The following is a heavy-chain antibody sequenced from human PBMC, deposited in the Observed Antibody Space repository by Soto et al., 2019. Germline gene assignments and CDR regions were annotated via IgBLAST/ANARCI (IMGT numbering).Heavy chain of an antibody. CDR1: GFTFSSYG. Sequence: PGGSLRLSCAASGFTFSSYGMHWARQAPGKGLEWVAVISYDGSNKYYADSVKGRFTISRDNSKNTLYLQMNSLRAEDTAVYYCAVFDSSGYYFFGDAFDIWGQGTMVTVSS. J-gene: IGHJ3*02. V-gene: IGHV3-30*03. CDR3: AVFDSSGYYFFGDAFDI. CDR2: ISYDGSNK. D-gene: IGHD3-22*01.